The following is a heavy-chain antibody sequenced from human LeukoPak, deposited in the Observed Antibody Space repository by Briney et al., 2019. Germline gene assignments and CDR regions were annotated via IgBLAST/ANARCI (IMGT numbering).Heavy chain of an antibody. CDR2: IHTSGST. CDR3: ARDRYYYDSSARYFDY. J-gene: IGHJ4*02. CDR1: GGSISSYY. D-gene: IGHD3-22*01. V-gene: IGHV4-4*07. Sequence: PSETLSLTCTVSGGSISSYYWGWIRQPAGKGLEWIGRIHTSGSTNYSPSLKSRVTMSVDTSKNQFSLKLSSVTAADTAVYYCARDRYYYDSSARYFDYWGQGTLVTVSS.